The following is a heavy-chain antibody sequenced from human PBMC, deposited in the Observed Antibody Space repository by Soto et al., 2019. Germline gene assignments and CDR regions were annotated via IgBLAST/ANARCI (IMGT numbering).Heavy chain of an antibody. Sequence: GGSLRLSCAASGFTFSSYWMSWVRQAPGKGLEWVANIKQDGSEKYYGDSVKGRFTISRDNAKNSLYLQMNSLRADDTAVYYCARIGGYCSGGSFPYYYYYFGMDVWGQGTTVTVSS. CDR1: GFTFSSYW. V-gene: IGHV3-7*01. CDR2: IKQDGSEK. D-gene: IGHD2-15*01. CDR3: ARIGGYCSGGSFPYYYYYFGMDV. J-gene: IGHJ6*02.